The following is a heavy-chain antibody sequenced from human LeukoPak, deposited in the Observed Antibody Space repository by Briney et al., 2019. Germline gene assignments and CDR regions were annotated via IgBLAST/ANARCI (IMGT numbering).Heavy chain of an antibody. V-gene: IGHV3-30*18. J-gene: IGHJ4*02. CDR3: AKDIIGQQWLVAPYFDY. D-gene: IGHD6-19*01. Sequence: GGSLRLSCAASGFTFSSYGMHWVRQAPGKGLEWVAVISYDGSNKYYADSVKGRFTISRDNSKNTLYLQMNSLRAEDTAVYYCAKDIIGQQWLVAPYFDYWGQGTLVTVSS. CDR2: ISYDGSNK. CDR1: GFTFSSYG.